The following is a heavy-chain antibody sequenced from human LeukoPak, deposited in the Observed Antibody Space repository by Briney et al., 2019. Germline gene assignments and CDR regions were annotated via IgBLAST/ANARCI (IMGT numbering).Heavy chain of an antibody. CDR1: GGSFSGYY. CDR2: INHRRST. D-gene: IGHD3-3*02. CDR3: ARGQFWSGYSI. V-gene: IGHV4-34*01. J-gene: IGHJ4*02. Sequence: ETLSLTCAVYGGSFSGYYWSWIRQPPGRGLEGIGEINHRRSTNYNPSLKSRVTMSVDTSKNQFSLNLSSVTAADTAVYYCARGQFWSGYSIWGQGTLVTVSS.